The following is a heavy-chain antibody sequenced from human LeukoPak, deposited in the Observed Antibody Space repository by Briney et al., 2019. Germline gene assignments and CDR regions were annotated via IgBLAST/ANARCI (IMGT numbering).Heavy chain of an antibody. CDR2: ISYDGSNK. D-gene: IGHD3-3*01. CDR1: GFTFSSYG. J-gene: IGHJ4*02. V-gene: IGHV3-30*18. CDR3: AKEKSIRFLEWLSNYFDY. Sequence: ARGSLRLSCAASGFTFSSYGMDWVRQAPGKGLEWEAVISYDGSNKYYADSVKGRFTISRDNSKNTLYLQMNSLRAEDTAVYYCAKEKSIRFLEWLSNYFDYWGQGTLVTVSS.